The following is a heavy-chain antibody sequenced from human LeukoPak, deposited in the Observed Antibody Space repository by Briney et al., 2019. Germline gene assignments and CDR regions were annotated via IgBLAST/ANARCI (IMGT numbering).Heavy chain of an antibody. V-gene: IGHV1-18*01. CDR1: GYTFTSYG. J-gene: IGHJ1*01. D-gene: IGHD2-15*01. CDR3: ARGYCSGGSCYSVGNFQH. CDR2: ISAYNGNT. Sequence: ASVKVSCKASGYTFTSYGISWVRQAPGQGLEWMGWISAYNGNTNYAQKLQGRVTMTTDTFTSTAYMELRSLRSDDTAVYYCARGYCSGGSCYSVGNFQHWGQGTLVTVSS.